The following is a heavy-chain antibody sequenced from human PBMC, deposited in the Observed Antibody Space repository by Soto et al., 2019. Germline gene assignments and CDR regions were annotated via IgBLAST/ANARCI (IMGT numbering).Heavy chain of an antibody. CDR3: ATSYYYDSSGLAYYFDY. J-gene: IGHJ4*02. CDR2: IIPIFGTA. D-gene: IGHD3-22*01. CDR1: GGTFSSYA. Sequence: ASVKVSCKASGGTFSSYAISWVRQAPGQGLEWMGGIIPIFGTANYAQKFQGRVTITADESTSTAYMELSSLRSEDTAVYYCATSYYYDSSGLAYYFDYWGQGTLVTVSS. V-gene: IGHV1-69*13.